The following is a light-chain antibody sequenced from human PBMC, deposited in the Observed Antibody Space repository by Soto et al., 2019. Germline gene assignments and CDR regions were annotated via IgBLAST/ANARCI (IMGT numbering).Light chain of an antibody. CDR3: QQYNGYWA. V-gene: IGKV1-5*03. J-gene: IGKJ1*01. Sequence: DIKMTQSPSTLSASVGDRVTITCRASQSISDSLAWYQQKPGKAPKLLIYEASSLKSGVPSRFSGSRSGTEYPLTFSSRRPDDFATYYCQQYNGYWAFGQGTQVAIK. CDR2: EAS. CDR1: QSISDS.